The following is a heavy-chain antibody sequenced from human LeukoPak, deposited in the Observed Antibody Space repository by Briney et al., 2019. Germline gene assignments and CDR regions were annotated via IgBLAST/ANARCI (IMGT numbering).Heavy chain of an antibody. D-gene: IGHD1-26*01. CDR3: ARQIIVGAATGAFDI. J-gene: IGHJ3*02. CDR1: GGSFSGYY. V-gene: IGHV4-34*01. CDR2: INHSGST. Sequence: SETLSLTCAVYGGSFSGYYWSWIRQPPGKGLEWIGEINHSGSTNYNPSLKSRVTISLDTSKNQFSLKLSSVTAADTAVYYCARQIIVGAATGAFDIWGQGTMVTVSS.